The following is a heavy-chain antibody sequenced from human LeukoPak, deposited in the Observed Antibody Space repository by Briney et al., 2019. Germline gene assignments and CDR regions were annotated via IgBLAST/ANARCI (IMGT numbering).Heavy chain of an antibody. CDR1: GYSFTSYF. V-gene: IGHV1-46*01. Sequence: ASVKVSCKASGYSFTSYFIHWVRQAPGQGLEWMGIINPRGGSSRCAQKFQGRVTMTRDTSTSTVYMELSSLRSEDTAVYYCARDKEDSGNSVYFDYWGQGTLVTVSS. CDR3: ARDKEDSGNSVYFDY. D-gene: IGHD4-23*01. CDR2: INPRGGSS. J-gene: IGHJ4*02.